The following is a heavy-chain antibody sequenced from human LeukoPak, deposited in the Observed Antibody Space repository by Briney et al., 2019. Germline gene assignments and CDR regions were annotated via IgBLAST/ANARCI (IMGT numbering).Heavy chain of an antibody. D-gene: IGHD6-19*01. V-gene: IGHV3-48*02. CDR1: GLTFSSYN. Sequence: PGGSLRLCCAVSGLTFSSYNMNWVRQAPGKGLEWVSYISNSGSMIYYADSVKGRFTLSRDNAKNSLYLQMNSLRDEDTAVYYCARGPISGWSADYWGQGTLVTVSS. CDR2: ISNSGSMI. J-gene: IGHJ4*02. CDR3: ARGPISGWSADY.